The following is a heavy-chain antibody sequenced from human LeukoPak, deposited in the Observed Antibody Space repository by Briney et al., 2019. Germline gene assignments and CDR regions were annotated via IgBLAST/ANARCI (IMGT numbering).Heavy chain of an antibody. V-gene: IGHV4-4*07. Sequence: SETLSLTCTVSGGSISSYYWSWIRQPAGKGLEWIGRMHSSGSTNYSPSIKSRVTVSLDTSENQFSLKVDSVTAADTAMYYCAREAVHYGSGSHDYWGQGTLVAVSS. D-gene: IGHD3-10*01. CDR1: GGSISSYY. CDR2: MHSSGST. J-gene: IGHJ4*02. CDR3: AREAVHYGSGSHDY.